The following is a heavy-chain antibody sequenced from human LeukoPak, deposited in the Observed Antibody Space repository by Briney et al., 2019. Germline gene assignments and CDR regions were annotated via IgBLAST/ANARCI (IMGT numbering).Heavy chain of an antibody. J-gene: IGHJ4*02. D-gene: IGHD3-9*01. V-gene: IGHV1-24*01. CDR2: FDPEDGET. CDR1: GYTLTELS. Sequence: ASVKVSCKVSGYTLTELSMHWVRQAPGKGLEWMGGFDPEDGETIYAQKFQGRVTMTEDTSTDTAYMELSSLRSEDTAVYYCAAGTSFDWLLTPDYWGQGTLVTVSS. CDR3: AAGTSFDWLLTPDY.